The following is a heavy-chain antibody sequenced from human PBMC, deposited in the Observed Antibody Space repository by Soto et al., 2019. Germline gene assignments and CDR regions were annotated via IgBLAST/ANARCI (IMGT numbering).Heavy chain of an antibody. Sequence: SETLSLTCTVSGGSISSYYWSWIRQPPGKGLEWIGYIYYSGSTNYNPSLKSRVTISVDTSKNQFSLKLSSVTAADTAVYYCANSRWQWLGDFDYWGQGTLVTVSS. CDR2: IYYSGST. CDR3: ANSRWQWLGDFDY. J-gene: IGHJ4*02. V-gene: IGHV4-59*08. CDR1: GGSISSYY. D-gene: IGHD6-19*01.